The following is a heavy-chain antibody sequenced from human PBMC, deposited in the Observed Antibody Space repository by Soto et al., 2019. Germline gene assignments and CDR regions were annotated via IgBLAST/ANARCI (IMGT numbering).Heavy chain of an antibody. Sequence: QVHLVQSGAEVKKPGSSVKVSCQASGYTFNTFGSSWVRQAPGQGLVWMGWISPNNGNTNYAQRLQGRVTMTTDTSTSTAYMELRSLTSDDTAVYYCLRSVDPSSPAFDYWGQGTLVTVSS. V-gene: IGHV1-18*01. D-gene: IGHD6-6*01. CDR3: LRSVDPSSPAFDY. J-gene: IGHJ4*02. CDR1: GYTFNTFG. CDR2: ISPNNGNT.